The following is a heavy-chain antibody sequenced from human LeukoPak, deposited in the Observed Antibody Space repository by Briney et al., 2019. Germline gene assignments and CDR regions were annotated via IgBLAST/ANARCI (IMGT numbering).Heavy chain of an antibody. CDR2: IRIKADGGTI. CDR3: TTVSAGYYMFDH. Sequence: PGGSLRLSCAASGFTFSDVWMGWVRKAPGKGLEWVGRIRIKADGGTIDYAASVKDRFTISRDDSKNMLYLQMNSLKTEDTAVYYCTTVSAGYYMFDHWGQGTLVAVSS. J-gene: IGHJ4*02. D-gene: IGHD3-9*01. V-gene: IGHV3-15*01. CDR1: GFTFSDVW.